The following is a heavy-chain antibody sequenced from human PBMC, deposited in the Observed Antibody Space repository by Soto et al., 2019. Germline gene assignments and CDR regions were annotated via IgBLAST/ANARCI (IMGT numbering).Heavy chain of an antibody. D-gene: IGHD5-12*01. Sequence: QVQLVQSGAEVKKPGASVKFSCKASGYTFTRSGISWVRQAPGQGLEWMGWISTYNGDTNYAQTFQGRVTMTTDTSTSTVQMEVRSLRSDDTAVYYCAREGVAPYYYYGMDVWGQGTPVTVSS. CDR2: ISTYNGDT. J-gene: IGHJ6*02. CDR3: AREGVAPYYYYGMDV. V-gene: IGHV1-18*01. CDR1: GYTFTRSG.